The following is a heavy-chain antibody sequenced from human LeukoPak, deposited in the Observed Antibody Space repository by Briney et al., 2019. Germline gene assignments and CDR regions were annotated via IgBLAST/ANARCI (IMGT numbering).Heavy chain of an antibody. Sequence: SQTLSLTCAISGDSVSSNSAAWNWIRQSPSRGLEWLGRTYYRSKWYNGYAVFVKSRISVNPDTSKNQFSLQLNSVTPEDTAVYYCARGPYIGSYLTSGYFDNWGQGTPVTVSS. V-gene: IGHV6-1*01. D-gene: IGHD3-10*01. CDR1: GDSVSSNSAA. CDR2: TYYRSKWYN. CDR3: ARGPYIGSYLTSGYFDN. J-gene: IGHJ4*02.